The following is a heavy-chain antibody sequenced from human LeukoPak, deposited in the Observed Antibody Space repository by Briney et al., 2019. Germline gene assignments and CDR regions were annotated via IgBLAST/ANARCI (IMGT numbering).Heavy chain of an antibody. V-gene: IGHV1-2*02. CDR1: GYTFTSYD. Sequence: ASVKVSCKASGYTFTSYDINWVRQATGQGLEWMGWINPNSGGTNYAQKFQGRVTMTRDTSISTAYMELSRLRSDDTAVYYCARCHSNYVCDYWGQGTLVTVSS. D-gene: IGHD4-11*01. CDR2: INPNSGGT. CDR3: ARCHSNYVCDY. J-gene: IGHJ4*02.